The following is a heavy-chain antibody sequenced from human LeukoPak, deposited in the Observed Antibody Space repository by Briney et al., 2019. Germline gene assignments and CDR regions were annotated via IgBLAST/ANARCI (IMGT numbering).Heavy chain of an antibody. CDR2: ISGSGGST. CDR3: AKEPRASGWTYFDY. J-gene: IGHJ4*02. CDR1: GFTFSSYA. Sequence: GGPLRLSCAASGFTFSSYAMSWVRQAPGKGLEWVSVISGSGGSTYSAESVKGRFTISRDNSKNTLYLQMNSLRVEDTAVYYCAKEPRASGWTYFDYWGQGTLVTVSS. D-gene: IGHD6-19*01. V-gene: IGHV3-23*01.